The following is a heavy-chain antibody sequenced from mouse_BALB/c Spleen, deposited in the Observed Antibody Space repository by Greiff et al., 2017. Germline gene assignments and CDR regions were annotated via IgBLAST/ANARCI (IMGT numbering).Heavy chain of an antibody. CDR3: ARGTLLRLSWFAY. J-gene: IGHJ3*01. CDR2: ISYSGST. CDR1: GYSIPRDYA. V-gene: IGHV3-2*02. Sequence: EVQLQESGPGLVKPSQSLSLTCTVTGYSIPRDYAWNWIRKFPGNKLEWMGYISYSGSTSYNPSLKSRISITRDTSKNQFFLQLNSVTTEDTATYYCARGTLLRLSWFAYWGQGTLVTVSA. D-gene: IGHD1-2*01.